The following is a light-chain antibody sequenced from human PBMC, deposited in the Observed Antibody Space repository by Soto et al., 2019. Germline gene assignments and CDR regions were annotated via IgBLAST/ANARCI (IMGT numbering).Light chain of an antibody. CDR1: QSVSSA. J-gene: IGKJ4*01. CDR2: GAS. V-gene: IGKV3-20*01. Sequence: ETVMTQSPATLSVSPGERATLSCRASQSVSSALAWYQQKPGLAPRLVIYGASTRATGIPDRFGGSGSGTDFTLTISRLEPEDFAVYYCQQYGSSSLTFGGGTKVDIK. CDR3: QQYGSSSLT.